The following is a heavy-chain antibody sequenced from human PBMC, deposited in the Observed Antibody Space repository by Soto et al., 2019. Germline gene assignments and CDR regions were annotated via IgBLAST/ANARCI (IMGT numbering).Heavy chain of an antibody. CDR2: IYYRSRWYS. CDR1: GDSVSASGVT. V-gene: IGHV6-1*01. D-gene: IGHD2-15*01. CDR3: ARVLTATSHFEY. Sequence: SQTLSLTCVIYGDSVSASGVTWHWIRQSPSRGLEWLGRIYYRSRWYSDYAVSVESRVTIDSDTPTNRVSLQLSSVTPEDTAVYYCARVLTATSHFEYWGQGTLVTVSS. J-gene: IGHJ4*02.